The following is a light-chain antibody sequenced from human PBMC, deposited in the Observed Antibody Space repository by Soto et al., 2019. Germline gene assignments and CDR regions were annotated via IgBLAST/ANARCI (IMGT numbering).Light chain of an antibody. CDR3: QQYNNWLT. Sequence: EIVMTQSPATLSVSPGERATLSCRASQSVSSNLAWYQQKRGQAPRLLIYGASTRATGIPARFSGSGSGTEFTLTISSLQSEDFAVYYCQQYNNWLTFGQGTKVDIK. CDR2: GAS. J-gene: IGKJ1*01. CDR1: QSVSSN. V-gene: IGKV3-15*01.